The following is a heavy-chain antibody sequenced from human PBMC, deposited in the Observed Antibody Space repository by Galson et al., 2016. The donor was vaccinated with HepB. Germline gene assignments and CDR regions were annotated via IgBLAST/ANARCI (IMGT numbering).Heavy chain of an antibody. D-gene: IGHD4-17*01. Sequence: SLRLSCAASGFTFSNFAMHWVRQAPGKGLEYVSGISSDGGSTFYADSVKDRFTASRDNSKNTLYLQMGSLRADDMAVYYCASPVYGDYISYYYYGMDVWGQGTTVTVSS. J-gene: IGHJ6*02. CDR1: GFTFSNFA. V-gene: IGHV3-64*02. CDR2: ISSDGGST. CDR3: ASPVYGDYISYYYYGMDV.